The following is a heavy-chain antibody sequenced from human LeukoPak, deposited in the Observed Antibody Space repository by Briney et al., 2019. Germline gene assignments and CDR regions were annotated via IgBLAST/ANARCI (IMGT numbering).Heavy chain of an antibody. CDR3: AKVGSRSNKRPYYFDY. D-gene: IGHD6-25*01. CDR1: GFTFSSSA. CDR2: ISASGGST. Sequence: PGGSLRLSCAASGFTFSSSAMSWVRQVPGKGLEWVSGISASGGSTSYADSVGGRFTISRDNSKNTLYVQMNSLRAEDTAVYYCAKVGSRSNKRPYYFDYWGQGTLVTVSS. V-gene: IGHV3-23*01. J-gene: IGHJ4*02.